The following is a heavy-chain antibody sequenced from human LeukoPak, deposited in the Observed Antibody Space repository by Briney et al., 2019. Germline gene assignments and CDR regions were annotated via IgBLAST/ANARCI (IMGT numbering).Heavy chain of an antibody. D-gene: IGHD6-19*01. J-gene: IGHJ3*02. CDR2: ISSSSSYI. CDR1: GSTFSSYG. V-gene: IGHV3-21*01. CDR3: ARVMEQWLPSDAFDI. Sequence: GGSLRLSCAASGSTFSSYGMHWVRQAPGKGLEWVSSISSSSSYIYYADSVKGRFTISRDNAKNSLYLQMNSLRAEDTAVYYCARVMEQWLPSDAFDIWGQGTMVTVSS.